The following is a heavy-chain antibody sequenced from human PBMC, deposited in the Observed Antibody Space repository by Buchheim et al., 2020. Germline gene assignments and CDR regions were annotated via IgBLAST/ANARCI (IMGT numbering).Heavy chain of an antibody. D-gene: IGHD2-21*01. CDR2: INHSGST. CDR3: AVLGHSRPRVGYYGMDV. J-gene: IGHJ6*02. CDR1: GGSFSGYY. Sequence: QVQLQQWGAGLLKPSETLSLTCAVYGGSFSGYYWSWIRQPPGKGLEWIGEINHSGSTNYNPSLKSRVTISVDTSKNQLSLKLSSVTAADTAVYYCAVLGHSRPRVGYYGMDVWGQGTT. V-gene: IGHV4-34*01.